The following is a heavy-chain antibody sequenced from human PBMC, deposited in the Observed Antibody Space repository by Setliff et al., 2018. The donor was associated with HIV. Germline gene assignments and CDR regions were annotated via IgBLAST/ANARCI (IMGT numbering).Heavy chain of an antibody. J-gene: IGHJ6*03. CDR3: ARRGDSYGLDPIYYYYYYMDV. CDR2: ITPFNGNT. CDR1: GYTFTSYG. D-gene: IGHD5-18*01. V-gene: IGHV1-18*01. Sequence: KVSCKASGYTFTSYGISWVRQAPGQGLEWMGWITPFNGNTNYAQKLQGRVTMTTDTSTGTAYMELRSLRSDDTAVYYCARRGDSYGLDPIYYYYYYMDVWGKGTTVTVSS.